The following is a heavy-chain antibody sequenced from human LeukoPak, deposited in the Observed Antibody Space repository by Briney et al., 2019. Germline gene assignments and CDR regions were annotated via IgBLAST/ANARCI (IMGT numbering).Heavy chain of an antibody. Sequence: SQTLSLTCTVSGGSISSGGYYWSWIRQHPGKGLEWIGYIYYSGSTYYNPSLKSRVTISVDTSKNQFSLKLSSVTAADTAVYYCARESITMVRGVIGYYFDYWGQGTLVTVSS. CDR3: ARESITMVRGVIGYYFDY. J-gene: IGHJ4*02. CDR2: IYYSGST. V-gene: IGHV4-31*03. D-gene: IGHD3-10*01. CDR1: GGSISSGGYY.